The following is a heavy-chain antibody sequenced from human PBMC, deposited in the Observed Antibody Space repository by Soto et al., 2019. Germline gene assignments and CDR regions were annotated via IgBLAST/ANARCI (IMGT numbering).Heavy chain of an antibody. Sequence: GSLRLSCAASGFTFSSYWMSWVRQAQGKGREWVANIKQDGSEKYHVDPDKGRFTISRDNAKTSLYLQMNRLRAEDTAVYYCARDFSGSYYVYYFDYWGQGTLVTVSS. D-gene: IGHD1-26*01. J-gene: IGHJ4*02. CDR1: GFTFSSYW. V-gene: IGHV3-7*01. CDR3: ARDFSGSYYVYYFDY. CDR2: IKQDGSEK.